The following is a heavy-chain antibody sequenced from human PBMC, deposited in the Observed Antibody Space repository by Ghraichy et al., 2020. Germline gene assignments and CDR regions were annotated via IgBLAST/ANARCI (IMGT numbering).Heavy chain of an antibody. CDR1: GFTFSSYA. CDR3: AKDPERHIVATISFDY. D-gene: IGHD5-12*01. V-gene: IGHV3-23*01. CDR2: ISGSGGST. Sequence: GGSLRLSCAASGFTFSSYAMSWVRQAPGKGLEWVSAISGSGGSTYYADSVKGRFTISRDNSKNTLYLQMNSLRAEDTAVYYCAKDPERHIVATISFDYWGQGTLVTVSS. J-gene: IGHJ4*02.